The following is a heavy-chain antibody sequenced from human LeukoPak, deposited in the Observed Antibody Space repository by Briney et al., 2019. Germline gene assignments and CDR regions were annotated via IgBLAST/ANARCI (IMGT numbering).Heavy chain of an antibody. J-gene: IGHJ4*02. CDR2: IYYSGST. CDR3: ARESWNYGSYFDY. D-gene: IGHD1-7*01. Sequence: SETLSLTCTVSGGSISSYYWSWIRQPAGKGLEWIGYIYYSGSTYYNPSLKSRVTISVDTSKNQFSLKLSSVTAADTAVYYCARESWNYGSYFDYWGQGTLVTVSS. V-gene: IGHV4-59*06. CDR1: GGSISSYY.